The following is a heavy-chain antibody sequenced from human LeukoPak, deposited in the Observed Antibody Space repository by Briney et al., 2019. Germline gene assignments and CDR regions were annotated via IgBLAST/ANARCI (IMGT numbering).Heavy chain of an antibody. J-gene: IGHJ3*02. D-gene: IGHD1-1*01. Sequence: GGSLRLSCAASGFTFSNFAMTWVRQAPGKGLEWVSSIVGSSSTYYADSLKGRFTISRDNAKNSLYLQMNSLTAEDTAVYYCARKMKTGDRVGTFDIWGQGTMVTVSS. CDR1: GFTFSNFA. CDR2: IVGSSST. CDR3: ARKMKTGDRVGTFDI. V-gene: IGHV3-21*01.